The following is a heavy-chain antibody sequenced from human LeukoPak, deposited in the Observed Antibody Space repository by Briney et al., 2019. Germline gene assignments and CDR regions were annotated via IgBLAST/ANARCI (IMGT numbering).Heavy chain of an antibody. CDR1: GFTVSSNY. CDR2: ISSDSSYI. D-gene: IGHD1-14*01. Sequence: GGSLRLSCAASGFTVSSNYMSWVRQAPGKGLEWVSSISSDSSYIYYADSLKGRFTISRDNARNSLYLQMNNLRAEDTAVYYCARDLRRISEYWGQGTLVTVSS. V-gene: IGHV3-21*01. CDR3: ARDLRRISEY. J-gene: IGHJ4*02.